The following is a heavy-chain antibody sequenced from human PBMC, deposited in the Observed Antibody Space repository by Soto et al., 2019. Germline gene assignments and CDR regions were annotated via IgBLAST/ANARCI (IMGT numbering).Heavy chain of an antibody. CDR3: ARASIGTVAGTTFDY. CDR1: GFVFSVDF. CDR2: INPNSGST. J-gene: IGHJ4*02. Sequence: ALVQGSCTAAGFVFSVDFMRWVRQAHGQGLEWMGWINPNSGSTNYAQKFQGRVTMTRDTSISTAYMELSRLRSDDTAVYYCARASIGTVAGTTFDYWGQGTLVTVSS. D-gene: IGHD6-19*01. V-gene: IGHV1-2*02.